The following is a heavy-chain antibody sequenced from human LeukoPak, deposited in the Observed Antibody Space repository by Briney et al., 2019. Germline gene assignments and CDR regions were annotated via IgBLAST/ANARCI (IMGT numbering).Heavy chain of an antibody. D-gene: IGHD6-13*01. CDR2: ISGNGVSA. J-gene: IGHJ4*02. V-gene: IGHV3-23*01. CDR3: AKPQYDSSWYYFDY. Sequence: GVSLRLSCAASGFTFSTYAMSWVRQAPGKGLEWVSTISGNGVSAYYANSVKGRFTISRDNSKNTLWLQMNSLRAEDTALYYCAKPQYDSSWYYFDYWGQGTLVTVSS. CDR1: GFTFSTYA.